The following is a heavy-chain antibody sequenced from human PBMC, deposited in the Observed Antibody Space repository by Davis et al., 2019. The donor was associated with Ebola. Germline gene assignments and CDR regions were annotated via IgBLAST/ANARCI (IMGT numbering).Heavy chain of an antibody. V-gene: IGHV3-23*01. Sequence: SLKTSCAASGFTFPNYAMNWVRQAPGKGLEWISGITGSDGSTYCADSVKGRFTISRDNSKNTLYLQMNSLRAEDTAVYYCAKVLQATNILATTYYYYALDVWGQGTTVTVS. CDR1: GFTFPNYA. CDR2: ITGSDGST. D-gene: IGHD5-12*01. CDR3: AKVLQATNILATTYYYYALDV. J-gene: IGHJ6*02.